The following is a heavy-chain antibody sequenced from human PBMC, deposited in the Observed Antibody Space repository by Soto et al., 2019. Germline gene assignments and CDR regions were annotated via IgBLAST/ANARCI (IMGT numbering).Heavy chain of an antibody. CDR1: GFPFSNYA. V-gene: IGHV3-23*01. CDR2: ISGSRNDGIT. Sequence: EVQLLESGGGLVQPGGPLRLSCAASGFPFSNYAMNWFRQAQGKGLELVSVISGSRNDGITKYVDTVKGRFTISRDNSKNTLYLQRISPRAEDTAVYYCVKDPTDDGVDYWGQGTLVTVSS. D-gene: IGHD4-17*01. J-gene: IGHJ4*02. CDR3: VKDPTDDGVDY.